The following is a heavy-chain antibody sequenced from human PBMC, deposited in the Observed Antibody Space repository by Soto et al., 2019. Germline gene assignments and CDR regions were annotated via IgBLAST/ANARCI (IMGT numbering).Heavy chain of an antibody. V-gene: IGHV1-58*01. CDR1: GFTFTSSA. D-gene: IGHD2-15*01. CDR3: AAERYCSGGGCRYYGMDV. Sequence: ASVKVSCKASGFTFTSSAVQWVRQARGQRLEWIGWIVVGSGNTNYAQKFQERVTITRDMSTSTAYMELSSLRSEDTAVYYCAAERYCSGGGCRYYGMDVWGQGTTVTVSS. J-gene: IGHJ6*02. CDR2: IVVGSGNT.